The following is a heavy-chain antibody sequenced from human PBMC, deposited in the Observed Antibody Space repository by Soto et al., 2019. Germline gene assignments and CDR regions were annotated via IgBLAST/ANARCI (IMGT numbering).Heavy chain of an antibody. D-gene: IGHD1-1*01. J-gene: IGHJ5*02. Sequence: ASVKVSCKASENTFSTYPVHWVRQVHGQGLEWMGWHNGYNGQTEYSQKFQGRVTITRDTSAETAYLELRSLTSEDTAVYYCAGPHDRAGLGTWGQGTLVTVSS. CDR2: HNGYNGQT. CDR1: ENTFSTYP. CDR3: AGPHDRAGLGT. V-gene: IGHV1-3*01.